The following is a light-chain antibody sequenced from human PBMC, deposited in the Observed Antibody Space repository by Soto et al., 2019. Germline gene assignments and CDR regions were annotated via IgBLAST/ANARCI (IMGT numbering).Light chain of an antibody. CDR2: TAS. V-gene: IGKV1-39*01. CDR1: QSVGNY. Sequence: DIQMTQSPSSLSASVGDTVTITCRASQSVGNYLNWFQQKTGKAPRLLIHTASRLPGGVPPRFSGSGSGTDITLTISSQYDEDVASYCRQHPCCPLRFGQGTTV. CDR3: QHPCCPLR. J-gene: IGKJ1*01.